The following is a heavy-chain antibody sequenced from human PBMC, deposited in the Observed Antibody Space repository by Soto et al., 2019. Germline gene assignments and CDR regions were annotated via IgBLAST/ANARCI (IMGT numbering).Heavy chain of an antibody. V-gene: IGHV4-4*07. D-gene: IGHD4-17*01. CDR1: GGSISSYY. CDR3: AREGPASYGDYDLDYYYGMDV. CDR2: IYTSGST. Sequence: PSETLSLTCTVSGGSISSYYWSWIRQPAGKGLEWIGRIYTSGSTNYNPSLKSRVTMSVDTSKNQFSLKLSSVTAADTAVYYCAREGPASYGDYDLDYYYGMDVWGQGTTVTVSS. J-gene: IGHJ6*02.